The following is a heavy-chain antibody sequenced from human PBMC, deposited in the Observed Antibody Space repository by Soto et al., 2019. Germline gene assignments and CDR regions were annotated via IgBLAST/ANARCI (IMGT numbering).Heavy chain of an antibody. D-gene: IGHD3-3*01. V-gene: IGHV3-30*03. CDR1: GFAFSLYD. CDR2: ISYDGSKE. J-gene: IGHJ4*02. Sequence: QMQLVESGGGVVQPGTSLRLSCAASGFAFSLYDIHWVRQAPGKGLQWVSAISYDGSKEYYADSVRGRFSISRDNSWNTLFLQMNSLTIDDTAVXYCARDDLDVKGGAQAVGAGRVGDYWGQGTLVTVSS. CDR3: ARDDLDVKGGAQAVGAGRVGDY.